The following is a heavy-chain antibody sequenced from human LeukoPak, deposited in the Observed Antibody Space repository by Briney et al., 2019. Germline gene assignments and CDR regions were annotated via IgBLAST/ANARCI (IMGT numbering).Heavy chain of an antibody. Sequence: TGGSLRLSCAASGFTFTSHWMSWVRQAPGKGLEWVARMNLDGSEKYYVDSVKGRFTISRDNAKTSLYLEMNSLRAEDTAAYYCARDATYCTNGVCYTRFDYWGQGTLVTVSS. CDR1: GFTFTSHW. J-gene: IGHJ4*02. D-gene: IGHD2-8*01. CDR3: ARDATYCTNGVCYTRFDY. V-gene: IGHV3-7*01. CDR2: MNLDGSEK.